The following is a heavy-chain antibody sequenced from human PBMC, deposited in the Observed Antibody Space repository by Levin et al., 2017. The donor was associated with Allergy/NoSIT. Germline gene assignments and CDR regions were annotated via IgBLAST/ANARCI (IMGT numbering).Heavy chain of an antibody. CDR3: ARGRYYDFWSGYSEPRVFDY. Sequence: PSETLSLTCAVYGGSFSGYYWSWIRQPPGKGLEWIGEINHSGSTNYNPSLKSRVTISVDTSKNQFSLKLSSVTAADTAVYYCARGRYYDFWSGYSEPRVFDYWGQGTLVTVSS. V-gene: IGHV4-34*01. CDR2: INHSGST. CDR1: GGSFSGYY. J-gene: IGHJ4*02. D-gene: IGHD3-3*01.